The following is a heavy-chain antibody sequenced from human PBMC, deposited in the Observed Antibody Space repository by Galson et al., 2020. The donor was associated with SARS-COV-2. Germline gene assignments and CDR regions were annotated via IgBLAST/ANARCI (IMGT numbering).Heavy chain of an antibody. D-gene: IGHD3-10*01. Sequence: GGSLRLSCAASGFTFSSYAMSWVRQAPGKGLEWVSAISGSGGSTYYADSVKGRFTISRDNSKNTLYLQMNSLRAEDTAVYYCAKFLGNYGSGSYYGWYFDLWGRGTLVTVSS. CDR2: ISGSGGST. CDR1: GFTFSSYA. V-gene: IGHV3-23*01. CDR3: AKFLGNYGSGSYYGWYFDL. J-gene: IGHJ2*01.